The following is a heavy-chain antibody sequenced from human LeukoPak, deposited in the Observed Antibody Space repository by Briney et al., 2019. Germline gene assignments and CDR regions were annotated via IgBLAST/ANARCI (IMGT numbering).Heavy chain of an antibody. Sequence: PSETLSLTCTVSGGSISSYYWSWIRQPPGKGLEWIGYMYYSGSTKYNPSLKSRLTMPLDTSKNQFSLELSSVTAADTAVYYCVGQAAGRGAFDIWGQGTMVTVSS. CDR2: MYYSGST. V-gene: IGHV4-59*01. CDR3: VGQAAGRGAFDI. CDR1: GGSISSYY. J-gene: IGHJ3*02. D-gene: IGHD1-26*01.